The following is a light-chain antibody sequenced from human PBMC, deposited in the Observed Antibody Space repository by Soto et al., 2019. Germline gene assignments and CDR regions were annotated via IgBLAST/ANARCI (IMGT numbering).Light chain of an antibody. CDR2: DAS. J-gene: IGKJ3*01. CDR3: QQSTNSEIT. Sequence: EIVLTQSPATLSLSPGERATLSCRASQSVSRYLAWYQQKPGQAPRLLIYDASNTATVIPARFSGSGSGTDFPLTISNLEPEDFEVYYCQQSTNSEITFGPGTKVDIK. CDR1: QSVSRY. V-gene: IGKV3-11*01.